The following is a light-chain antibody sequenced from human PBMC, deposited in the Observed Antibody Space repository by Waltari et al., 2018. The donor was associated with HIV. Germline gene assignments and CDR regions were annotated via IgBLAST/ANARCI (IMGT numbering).Light chain of an antibody. J-gene: IGKJ2*01. CDR1: QSLLYTSNNKNC. CDR2: WAS. CDR3: QQFYSSPLT. Sequence: DIVMTQSPDSLALSLGERATINCKSSQSLLYTSNNKNCLAWYQQKPGQPPKLLIYWASTRESGVPDRFSSSESETDFTLTISGLQAEDVAVYYCQQFYSSPLTFGQGTSLEIK. V-gene: IGKV4-1*01.